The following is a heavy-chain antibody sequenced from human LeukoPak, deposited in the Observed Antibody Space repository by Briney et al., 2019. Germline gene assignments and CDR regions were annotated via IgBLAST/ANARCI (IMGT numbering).Heavy chain of an antibody. J-gene: IGHJ4*02. Sequence: GGSLRLSCAASGFTFSSYAMHWVRQAPGKGLEWVAVISYDGSNKYYADSVKGRFTISRDNSKNTLYLQTNSLRAEDTAVYYCARVRYFDWLLSDYWGQGTLVTVSS. V-gene: IGHV3-30*04. CDR1: GFTFSSYA. CDR2: ISYDGSNK. D-gene: IGHD3-9*01. CDR3: ARVRYFDWLLSDY.